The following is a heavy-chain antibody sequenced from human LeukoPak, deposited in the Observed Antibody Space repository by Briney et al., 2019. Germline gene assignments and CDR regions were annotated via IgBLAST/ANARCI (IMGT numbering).Heavy chain of an antibody. D-gene: IGHD6-19*01. V-gene: IGHV1-18*01. CDR2: ISAYNGNT. CDR3: ARDPDQWLVQVFGY. J-gene: IGHJ4*02. CDR1: GYTFTSYG. Sequence: ASVKVPCKASGYTFTSYGISWVRQAPGQGLEWMGWISAYNGNTNYAQKLQGRVTMTTDTSTSTAYMELRSLRSDDTAVYYCARDPDQWLVQVFGYWGQGTLVTVSS.